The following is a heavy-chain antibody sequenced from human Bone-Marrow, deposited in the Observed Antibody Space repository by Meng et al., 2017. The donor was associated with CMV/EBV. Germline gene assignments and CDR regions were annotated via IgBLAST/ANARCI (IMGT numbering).Heavy chain of an antibody. CDR1: GGSISSYY. J-gene: IGHJ4*02. D-gene: IGHD3-22*01. V-gene: IGHV4-59*01. CDR3: ARGTNKYDSSGYFVDY. CDR2: IYYSGST. Sequence: SETLSLTCTVSGGSISSYYWSWIRQPPGKGLEWIGYIYYSGSTNYNPSLKSRVTISVDTSKNQFSLKLSSVTAADTAVYYCARGTNKYDSSGYFVDYWGQGTLGTVSS.